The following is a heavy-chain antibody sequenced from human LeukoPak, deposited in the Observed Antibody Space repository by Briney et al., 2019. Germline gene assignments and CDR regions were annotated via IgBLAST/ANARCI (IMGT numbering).Heavy chain of an antibody. CDR1: GFTFSSYS. V-gene: IGHV3-21*04. D-gene: IGHD3-22*01. CDR2: ISSSSSYI. CDR3: AKDLVRYDDVGTPDY. Sequence: GGSLRLSCAASGFTFSSYSMNWVRQAPGKGLEWVSSISSSSSYIYYADSVKGRFTISRDNSKNTLYLQMNSLRAEGTAVYYCAKDLVRYDDVGTPDYWGQGTLVTVSS. J-gene: IGHJ4*02.